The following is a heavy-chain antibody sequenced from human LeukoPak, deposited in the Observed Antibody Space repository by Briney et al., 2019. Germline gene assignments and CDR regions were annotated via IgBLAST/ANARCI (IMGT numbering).Heavy chain of an antibody. CDR1: GFSFTGYW. CDR3: TRVTTNGYFEY. J-gene: IGHJ4*02. Sequence: GGSLRLSCAASGFSFTGYWMTWVRQAPGKGLEWVARLHPDGSERNYVGSVEGRFTVFGDNAKSSLFLQMHSLRGEDTAVYFCTRVTTNGYFEYWGQGTLVTVSS. D-gene: IGHD1-1*01. CDR2: LHPDGSER. V-gene: IGHV3-7*04.